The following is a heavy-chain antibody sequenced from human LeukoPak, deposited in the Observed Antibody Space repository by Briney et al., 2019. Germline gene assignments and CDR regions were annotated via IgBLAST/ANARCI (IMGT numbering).Heavy chain of an antibody. CDR2: SNSDGRRT. J-gene: IGHJ4*02. Sequence: PGCALRLSCAPSRFTFNHYWMHWVRQAPRKGLVRVSRSNSDGRRTTYADSLKGRFTISRDNAKNTLYLQMNSLRAEDTAVYYCARDLDYGGNSNFDDWGQGTLVTVSS. CDR3: ARDLDYGGNSNFDD. D-gene: IGHD4-23*01. V-gene: IGHV3-74*01. CDR1: RFTFNHYW.